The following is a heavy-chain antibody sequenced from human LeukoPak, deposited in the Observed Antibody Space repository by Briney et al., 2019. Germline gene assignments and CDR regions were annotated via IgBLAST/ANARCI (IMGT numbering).Heavy chain of an antibody. CDR3: ARASSSSGRHYYDYGMDV. CDR2: IIPILGIA. V-gene: IGHV1-69*04. J-gene: IGHJ6*02. D-gene: IGHD6-6*01. Sequence: ASVKVSCKASGGTFSSYAISWVRQAPGQGLEWMGRIIPILGIANYAQKFQGRVTITADKSTSTAYMELSSLRSEGTAVYYCARASSSSGRHYYDYGMDVWGQGTTVTVSS. CDR1: GGTFSSYA.